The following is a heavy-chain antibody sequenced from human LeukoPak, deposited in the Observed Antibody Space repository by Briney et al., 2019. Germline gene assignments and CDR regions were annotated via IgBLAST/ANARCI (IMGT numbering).Heavy chain of an antibody. Sequence: PSQTLSLTCTVSGGSISSGDYYWSWIRQPPGKGLEWIGSIYHSGSTYYNPSLKSRVTISVDTSKNQFSLKLSSVTAADTAVYYCARRKLSRDFDYWGQGTLVTVSS. CDR1: GGSISSGDYY. V-gene: IGHV4-30-2*03. CDR2: IYHSGST. D-gene: IGHD2/OR15-2a*01. J-gene: IGHJ4*02. CDR3: ARRKLSRDFDY.